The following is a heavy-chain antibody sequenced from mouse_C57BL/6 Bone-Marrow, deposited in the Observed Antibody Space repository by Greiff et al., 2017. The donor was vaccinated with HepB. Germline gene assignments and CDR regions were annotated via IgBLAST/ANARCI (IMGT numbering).Heavy chain of an antibody. CDR2: ISYDGSN. Sequence: ESGPGLVKPSQSLSLTCSVTGYSITSGYYWNWIRQFPGNKLEWMGYISYDGSNNYNPSLKNRISITRDTSKNQFFLKLNSVTTEDTATYYCARVRNYYGSSPLFDYWGQGTTLTVSS. CDR3: ARVRNYYGSSPLFDY. CDR1: GYSITSGYY. D-gene: IGHD1-1*01. J-gene: IGHJ2*01. V-gene: IGHV3-6*01.